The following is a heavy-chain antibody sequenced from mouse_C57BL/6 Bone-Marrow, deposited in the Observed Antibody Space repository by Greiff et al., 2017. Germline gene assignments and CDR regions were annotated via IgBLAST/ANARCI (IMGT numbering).Heavy chain of an antibody. J-gene: IGHJ4*01. Sequence: VKLVESGPGLVQPSQSLSITCTVSGFSLTSYGVHWVRQSPGKGLEWLGVIWRGGSTDYNAAFMSRLSITKDNSKSQVFFKMNSLQADDTAIYYCAKGGVTRYYYAMDYWGQGTSVTVSS. V-gene: IGHV2-5*01. CDR2: IWRGGST. D-gene: IGHD2-5*01. CDR1: GFSLTSYG. CDR3: AKGGVTRYYYAMDY.